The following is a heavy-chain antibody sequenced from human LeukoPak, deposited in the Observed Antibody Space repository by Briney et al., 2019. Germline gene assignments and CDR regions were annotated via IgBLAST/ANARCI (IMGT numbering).Heavy chain of an antibody. V-gene: IGHV1-24*01. CDR1: GYTLTELS. D-gene: IGHD6-13*01. CDR3: ATGGPGTAAGGYYFDY. CDR2: FDPEDGET. J-gene: IGHJ4*02. Sequence: GASVKVSCKVPGYTLTELSMHWVRQAPGKGLEWMGGFDPEDGETIYAQKFQGRATMTEDTSTDTAYMELSSLRSEDTAVYYCATGGPGTAAGGYYFDYWGQGTLVTVSS.